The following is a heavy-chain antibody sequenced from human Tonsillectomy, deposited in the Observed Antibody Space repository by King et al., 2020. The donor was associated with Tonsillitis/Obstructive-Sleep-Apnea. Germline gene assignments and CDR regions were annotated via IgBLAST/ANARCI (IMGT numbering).Heavy chain of an antibody. D-gene: IGHD1-26*01. J-gene: IGHJ3*01. V-gene: IGHV1-46*01. CDR3: ARDHGSSPLNGDAFDL. Sequence: QLVQSGAEVKKLGASVRVSCKASGYKFTRYYIHWVRQAPGQGLEWMGIINASGGSTSYAQKFQGRVTMTRDTSTSAVYMELSSLRSEDTAVYYCARDHGSSPLNGDAFDLWGQGTMVTVSS. CDR1: GYKFTRYY. CDR2: INASGGST.